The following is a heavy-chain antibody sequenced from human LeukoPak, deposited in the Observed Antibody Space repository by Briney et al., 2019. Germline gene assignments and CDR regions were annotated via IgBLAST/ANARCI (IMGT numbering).Heavy chain of an antibody. CDR1: GGSISSSSYY. J-gene: IGHJ4*02. Sequence: SETLSLTCTVSGGSISSSSYYWGWIRQPPGKGLEWIGSIYYSGSSYYNPSLKSRVTITADTSKNQFSLKLSSVTAADTAVYYCARTLYSSGWSFDYSGQGTLVTVAS. D-gene: IGHD6-19*01. V-gene: IGHV4-39*01. CDR2: IYYSGSS. CDR3: ARTLYSSGWSFDY.